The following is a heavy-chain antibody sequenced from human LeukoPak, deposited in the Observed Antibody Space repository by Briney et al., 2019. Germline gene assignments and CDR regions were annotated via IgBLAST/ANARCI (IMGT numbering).Heavy chain of an antibody. D-gene: IGHD6-19*01. V-gene: IGHV3-48*03. J-gene: IGHJ4*02. CDR3: AREIVSAVAGNFDY. Sequence: GGSLRLSCAASGFTFGSYEMNWVRQAPGMGLEWVSYISRSGSTRTYADSVKGRFTISRDNAQNSLYLEMNSLRAEDTAVYYCAREIVSAVAGNFDYWGQGTLVTVSS. CDR2: ISRSGSTR. CDR1: GFTFGSYE.